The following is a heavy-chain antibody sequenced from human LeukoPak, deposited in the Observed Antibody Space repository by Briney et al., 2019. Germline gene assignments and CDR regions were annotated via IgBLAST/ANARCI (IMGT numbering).Heavy chain of an antibody. Sequence: KPGGSLRLSCAASGFTFSSYSMNWVRQAPGKGLEWVSSISSSSSYIYYADSVKGRFTISRDNAKNSLYLQMNSQRAEDTAVYYCAKDLLFIGGRSWGWGQGTLVTVSS. CDR2: ISSSSSYI. D-gene: IGHD2-15*01. CDR3: AKDLLFIGGRSWG. J-gene: IGHJ4*02. CDR1: GFTFSSYS. V-gene: IGHV3-21*01.